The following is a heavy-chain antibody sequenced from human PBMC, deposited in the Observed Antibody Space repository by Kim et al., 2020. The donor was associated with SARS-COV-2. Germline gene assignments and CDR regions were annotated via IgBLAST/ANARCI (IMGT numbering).Heavy chain of an antibody. V-gene: IGHV1-46*01. CDR3: ARDIIPIAVTTFIYGMDV. J-gene: IGHJ6*02. Sequence: ASVKVSCKASGYTFTSYYMHWVRQAPGQGLEWMGIINPSGGSTSYAQKFQGRVTMTRDTSTSTVYMELSSLRSEDTAVYYCARDIIPIAVTTFIYGMDVWGQGTTVTVSS. CDR1: GYTFTSYY. CDR2: INPSGGST. D-gene: IGHD4-17*01.